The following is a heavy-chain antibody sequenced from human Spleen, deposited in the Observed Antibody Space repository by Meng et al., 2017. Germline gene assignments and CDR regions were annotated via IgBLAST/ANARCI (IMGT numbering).Heavy chain of an antibody. V-gene: IGHV1-18*01. J-gene: IGHJ4*02. Sequence: QVQLVQSGAEVKKPGASVKVSCKASGYTFSSYASYGISWVRQAPGQGLEWMGWISSYMGNTNYAQKFQGRATITADKSTSTAYMELSGLRSGDTAVYYCGRGSAMVPIDYWGQGTLVTVPQ. CDR2: ISSYMGNT. D-gene: IGHD3-10*01. CDR1: GYTFSSYASYG. CDR3: GRGSAMVPIDY.